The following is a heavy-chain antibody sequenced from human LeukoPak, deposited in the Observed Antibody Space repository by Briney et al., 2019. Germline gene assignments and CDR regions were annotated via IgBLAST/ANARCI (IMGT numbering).Heavy chain of an antibody. V-gene: IGHV4-34*01. CDR3: SRGGAHRVNHKSSYLEYGLVGP. D-gene: IGHD1-26*01. CDR2: INHSGST. Sequence: IPSETLSLTCAVYGGSFSGYYWSWIRRPPGKGLEWIGEINHSGSTNYNPSLKSRVTISVDTSKNQFSLKLSSVTAADTAVYYCSRGGAHRVNHKSSYLEYGLVGPLGQGTLVTASS. CDR1: GGSFSGYY. J-gene: IGHJ5*02.